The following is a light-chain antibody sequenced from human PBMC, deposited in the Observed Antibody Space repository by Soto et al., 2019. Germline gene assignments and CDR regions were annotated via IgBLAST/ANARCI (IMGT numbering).Light chain of an antibody. CDR2: DAS. CDR3: QQAYSFTIT. CDR1: QSVRNSL. Sequence: EIVLTQSPGTLSLSPGERATLSCRASQSVRNSLLAWYQQKPGQPPRLLIYDASTRATATPERFSGSGSGTDFKLTISKLQTEDFATYYCQQAYSFTITFGQGTRLEIK. J-gene: IGKJ5*01. V-gene: IGKV3-20*01.